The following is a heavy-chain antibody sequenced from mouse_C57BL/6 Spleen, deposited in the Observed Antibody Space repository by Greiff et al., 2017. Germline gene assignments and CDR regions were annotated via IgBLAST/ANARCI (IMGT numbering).Heavy chain of an antibody. V-gene: IGHV14-1*01. CDR3: TTCRGWLLPSWWYFDV. CDR1: GFNIKDYY. J-gene: IGHJ1*03. D-gene: IGHD2-3*01. CDR2: IDPEDGDT. Sequence: DVQLQESGAELVRPGASVKLSCAASGFNIKDYYMHWVKQRPEQGLEWIGRIDPEDGDTEYAPKFQGKATMTADTSSNTAYLQLSSLTSEDTAVYYCTTCRGWLLPSWWYFDVWGTGTTVTVSS.